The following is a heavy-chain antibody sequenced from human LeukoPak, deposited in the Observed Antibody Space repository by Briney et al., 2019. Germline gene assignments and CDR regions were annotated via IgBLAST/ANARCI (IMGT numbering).Heavy chain of an antibody. D-gene: IGHD1-14*01. CDR3: AKDRGEPFDY. Sequence: PGGSLRLSCAASGFTVSTNYMNWVRQAPGKGLEWVSVIYSGNNTYYADSVKGRFTISRDNSKNTLYLQMNSLRAEDTAVYYCAKDRGEPFDYWGQGTLVTVSS. CDR2: IYSGNNT. J-gene: IGHJ4*02. CDR1: GFTVSTNY. V-gene: IGHV3-53*01.